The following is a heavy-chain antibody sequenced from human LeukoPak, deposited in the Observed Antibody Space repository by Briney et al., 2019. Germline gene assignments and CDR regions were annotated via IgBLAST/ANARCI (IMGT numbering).Heavy chain of an antibody. Sequence: PSETLSLTCAVYGGSFSGYYWSWIRQPPGKGLEWIGEINHSGSTNYNPSLKSRVTISVDTSKNQFSLKLSSVTAADTAVYYCARGLFEGITMVRGAFDYWGQGTLVTVSS. V-gene: IGHV4-34*01. D-gene: IGHD3-10*01. CDR2: INHSGST. CDR3: ARGLFEGITMVRGAFDY. J-gene: IGHJ4*02. CDR1: GGSFSGYY.